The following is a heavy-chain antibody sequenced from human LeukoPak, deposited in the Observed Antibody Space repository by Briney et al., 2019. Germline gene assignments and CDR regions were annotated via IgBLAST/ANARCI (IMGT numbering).Heavy chain of an antibody. CDR1: GYTFTSYG. D-gene: IGHD6-13*01. V-gene: IGHV1-18*01. Sequence: ASVKVSCKASGYTFTSYGISWVRQAPGQGLEWMGWISAYNGNTNYAQKLQGRVTMTTDTSTSTAYMELRSLRSDDTAVYYCARLYSSSWYDYYFDYWGQGTLVTVSS. CDR3: ARLYSSSWYDYYFDY. CDR2: ISAYNGNT. J-gene: IGHJ4*02.